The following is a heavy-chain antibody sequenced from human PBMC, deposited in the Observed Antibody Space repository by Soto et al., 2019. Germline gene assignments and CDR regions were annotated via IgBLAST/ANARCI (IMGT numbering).Heavy chain of an antibody. CDR2: IGDSGAST. Sequence: EVLLLESGGGLVQPGGSLRLSCEASGFSFSSFAMNWVRQAPGKGLEWVSAIGDSGASTYYAASVKGRFTISRDNSRNALYMQLNSLRAEDTAVYYCAKGVELGVWGNGTTVTVSS. CDR1: GFSFSSFA. V-gene: IGHV3-23*01. J-gene: IGHJ6*04. CDR3: AKGVELGV. D-gene: IGHD1-26*01.